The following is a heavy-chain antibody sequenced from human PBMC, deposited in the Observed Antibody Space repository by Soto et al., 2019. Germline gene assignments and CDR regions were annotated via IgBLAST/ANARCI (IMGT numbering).Heavy chain of an antibody. CDR1: GGSISSGGYY. J-gene: IGHJ5*02. V-gene: IGHV4-31*03. Sequence: QVQLQESGPGLVKPSQTLSLTCTVSGGSISSGGYYWSWIRQHPGNGLEWIGYIYYSGSTYYTPSLKSRFIISVDTSKNQCSLKLSSVTAEDTAVYYCARSSPVVTAPWGQGTLVTVSS. CDR2: IYYSGST. D-gene: IGHD2-21*02. CDR3: ARSSPVVTAP.